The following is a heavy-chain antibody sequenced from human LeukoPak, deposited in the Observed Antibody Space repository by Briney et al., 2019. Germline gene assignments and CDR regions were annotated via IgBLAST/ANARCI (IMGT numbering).Heavy chain of an antibody. CDR2: IWYDGSNK. CDR3: ARGDDNSGYDAFDI. V-gene: IGHV3-33*01. CDR1: GFTFSSYG. D-gene: IGHD3-22*01. Sequence: PGGSLRLSCAASGFTFSSYGMHWVRQAPGKGLEWGTVIWYDGSNKYYADSVKGRFTISRDNSKNTLSLQMNSLRAEDTAVYYCARGDDNSGYDAFDIWGQGTMVTVSS. J-gene: IGHJ3*02.